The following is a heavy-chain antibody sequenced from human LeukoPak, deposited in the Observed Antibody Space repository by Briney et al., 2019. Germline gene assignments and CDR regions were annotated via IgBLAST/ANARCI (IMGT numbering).Heavy chain of an antibody. J-gene: IGHJ4*02. D-gene: IGHD5-18*01. CDR2: IYYSGST. CDR1: GGSISSSSYY. V-gene: IGHV4-39*07. Sequence: SETLSLTCTVSGGSISSSSYYWGWIRQPPGKGLEWIGSIYYSGSTYYNPSLKSRVTISVDTSKNQFSLKLSSVTAADTAVYYCARDGGRGYSYGDRDFDYWGQGTLVTVSS. CDR3: ARDGGRGYSYGDRDFDY.